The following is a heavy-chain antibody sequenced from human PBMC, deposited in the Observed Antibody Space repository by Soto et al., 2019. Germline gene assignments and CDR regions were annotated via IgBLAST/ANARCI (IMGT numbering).Heavy chain of an antibody. Sequence: EVQLLESGGGLVQPGGSLRLSCAASGFTFSSRAMSWVRQAPGKGLEWVSSITGSGAATYYADSAKGRFTISRDNSKHTLFLQMNSLRAEDTAVYYCATDLISVSPVNFDLWGRGSLVTVCS. J-gene: IGHJ2*01. CDR2: ITGSGAAT. CDR1: GFTFSSRA. D-gene: IGHD3-10*01. CDR3: ATDLISVSPVNFDL. V-gene: IGHV3-23*01.